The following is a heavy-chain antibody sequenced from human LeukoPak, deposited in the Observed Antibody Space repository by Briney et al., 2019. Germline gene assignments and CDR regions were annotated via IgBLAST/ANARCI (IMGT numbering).Heavy chain of an antibody. CDR3: ARGKRDDYYYYYMDV. CDR2: IYYSGST. Sequence: SETLSLTCTVSGGSISSYYWSWIRQPPGKVLEWIGYIYYSGSTNYNPSLKSRVTISVDTSKNQFSLKLSSVTAADTAVYYCARGKRDDYYYYYMDVWGKGTTVTVSS. CDR1: GGSISSYY. V-gene: IGHV4-59*01. J-gene: IGHJ6*03.